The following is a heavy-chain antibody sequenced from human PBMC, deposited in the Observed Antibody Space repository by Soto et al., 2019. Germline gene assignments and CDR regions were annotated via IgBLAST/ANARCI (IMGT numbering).Heavy chain of an antibody. V-gene: IGHV3-74*01. Sequence: EVQLVESGGGLVQPGGSLRLSCVASGFTFSSYWMHWVRQAPGKGLVWVSSISNDGSSIYADPVKGRFTISRDNAKNTLYLPMNSLRAEDTAVYYCARLPNKSPQNWGQGTRVIVSP. CDR3: ARLPNKSPQN. CDR1: GFTFSSYW. J-gene: IGHJ1*01. CDR2: ISNDGSS.